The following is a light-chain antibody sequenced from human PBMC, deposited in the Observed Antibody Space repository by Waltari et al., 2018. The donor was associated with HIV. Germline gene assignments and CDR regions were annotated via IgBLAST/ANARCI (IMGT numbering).Light chain of an antibody. CDR3: QQYKSVPLT. J-gene: IGKJ4*01. CDR2: TAS. Sequence: DIQMTQSPSSLSASVGDRVTITCRASLGISNYLAWYQQKPGKVPKLLISTASTLQSGVPSRFSGSGSGTDFTLTISSLQPEDASTYYCQQYKSVPLTFGGETKVEI. V-gene: IGKV1-27*01. CDR1: LGISNY.